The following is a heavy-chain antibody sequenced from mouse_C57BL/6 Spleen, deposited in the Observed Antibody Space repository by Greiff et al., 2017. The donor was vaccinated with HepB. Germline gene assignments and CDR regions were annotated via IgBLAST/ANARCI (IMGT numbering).Heavy chain of an antibody. Sequence: QVQLKESGAELVRPGASVTLSCKASGYTFTDYEMHWVKQTPVHGLEWIGAIDPETGGTAYNQKFKGKAILTADKSSSTAYMELRSLTSEDSAVYYGTLIYDGYYDYGGQGTTLTVSS. D-gene: IGHD2-3*01. CDR1: GYTFTDYE. J-gene: IGHJ2*01. V-gene: IGHV1-15*01. CDR3: TLIYDGYYDY. CDR2: IDPETGGT.